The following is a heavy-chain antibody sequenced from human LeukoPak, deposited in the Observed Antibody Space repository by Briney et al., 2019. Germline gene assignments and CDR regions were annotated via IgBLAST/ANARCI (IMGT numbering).Heavy chain of an antibody. D-gene: IGHD4-23*01. V-gene: IGHV3-21*01. CDR1: GFTFSSYS. CDR2: FTSSSRSI. Sequence: GGSLRLSCAASGFTFSSYSMTWVRQAPGKGLEWVSSFTSSSRSIYYADSVKGRFTISRDNAKQSLYLQMNSLRVEDTALYYCARVRSVGGNPHAFNIWGQGTMVTVSS. CDR3: ARVRSVGGNPHAFNI. J-gene: IGHJ3*02.